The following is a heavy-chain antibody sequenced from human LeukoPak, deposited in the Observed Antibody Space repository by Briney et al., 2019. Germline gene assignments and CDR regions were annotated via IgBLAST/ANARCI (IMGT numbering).Heavy chain of an antibody. J-gene: IGHJ6*03. V-gene: IGHV4-34*01. D-gene: IGHD3-10*01. CDR1: GGSFSGYY. CDR3: ARRITMVRGVIGSFGAYYYMDV. CDR2: INHSGST. Sequence: SETLSLTCAVYGGSFSGYYWSWIRQPPGKGLEWIGEINHSGSTNYNPSLKSRVTISVDTSKNQFSLKLSSVTAADTAVYYCARRITMVRGVIGSFGAYYYMDVWGKGTTVTISS.